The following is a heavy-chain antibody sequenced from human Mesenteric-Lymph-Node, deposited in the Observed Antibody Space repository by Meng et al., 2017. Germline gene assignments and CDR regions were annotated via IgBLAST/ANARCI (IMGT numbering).Heavy chain of an antibody. D-gene: IGHD6-13*01. CDR1: GGSISSSSYY. CDR3: ARGGDSSSWYYFDY. J-gene: IGHJ4*02. Sequence: GSLRLSCTVSGGSISSSSYYWGWIRQPPGKGLEWIGSIYYSGSTYYNPSLKSRVTISVDTSKNQFSLKLSSVTAADTAVYYCARGGDSSSWYYFDYWGQGTLVTVSS. V-gene: IGHV4-39*07. CDR2: IYYSGST.